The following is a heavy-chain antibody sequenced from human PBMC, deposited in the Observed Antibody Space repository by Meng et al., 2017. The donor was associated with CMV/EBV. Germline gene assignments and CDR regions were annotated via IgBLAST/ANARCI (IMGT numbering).Heavy chain of an antibody. Sequence: SGYTFTSDGISWVRQAPGQGLEWMGWISAYNGNTNYAQKLQGRVTMTTDTSTSTAYMELRSLRSDDTAVYYCARGGGYSSGWHEPRVWGQGTLVTVSS. J-gene: IGHJ4*02. CDR3: ARGGGYSSGWHEPRV. D-gene: IGHD6-19*01. CDR2: ISAYNGNT. CDR1: GYTFTSDG. V-gene: IGHV1-18*01.